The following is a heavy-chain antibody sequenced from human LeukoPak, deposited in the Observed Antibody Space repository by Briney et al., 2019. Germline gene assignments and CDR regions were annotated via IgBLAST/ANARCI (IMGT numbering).Heavy chain of an antibody. V-gene: IGHV3-64D*06. D-gene: IGHD3-22*01. Sequence: GGSLRLSCSASGFTFSSYAMHWVRQAPGKGLEYVSAISSNGGSTYYADSVKGRFTISRDNSKNTLYLQMSSLRAEDTAVYYCAVWYYYDSSGYFRPGAFDIRGQGTMVTVSS. CDR3: AVWYYYDSSGYFRPGAFDI. J-gene: IGHJ3*02. CDR1: GFTFSSYA. CDR2: ISSNGGST.